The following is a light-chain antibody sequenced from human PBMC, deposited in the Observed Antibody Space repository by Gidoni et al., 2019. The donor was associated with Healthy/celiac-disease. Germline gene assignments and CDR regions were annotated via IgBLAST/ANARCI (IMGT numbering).Light chain of an antibody. J-gene: IGKJ1*01. V-gene: IGKV1-39*01. CDR1: QSISSY. CDR2: AAS. Sequence: DIQMTKSPSSLSASVGDRVTITCRASQSISSYLNWYQQKPGKAPKLLIYAASSLQSGVPSRFSGSGSGTDFTLTISSLQPEDFATYYCQQSYSTPPTFGQGTKVE. CDR3: QQSYSTPPT.